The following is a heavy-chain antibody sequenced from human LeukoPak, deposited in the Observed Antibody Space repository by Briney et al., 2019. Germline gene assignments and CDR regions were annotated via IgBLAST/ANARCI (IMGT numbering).Heavy chain of an antibody. CDR3: AKGVKVRGVTYDPYYYYGMDV. CDR2: ISGSGGST. V-gene: IGHV3-23*01. Sequence: GGSLRLSCAASGFTFSSYAMSWVRQAPGKGLEWVSAISGSGGSTYYADSVKGRFTISRDSSKNTLYLQMNSLRAEDTAVYYCAKGVKVRGVTYDPYYYYGMDVWGQGTTVTVSS. J-gene: IGHJ6*02. CDR1: GFTFSSYA. D-gene: IGHD3-10*01.